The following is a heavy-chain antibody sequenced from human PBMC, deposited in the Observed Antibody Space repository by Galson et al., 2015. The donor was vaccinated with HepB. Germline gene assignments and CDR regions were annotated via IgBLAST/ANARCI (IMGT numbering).Heavy chain of an antibody. D-gene: IGHD3-10*01. V-gene: IGHV1-2*06. CDR1: GYTFTGYY. CDR2: INPNSGGT. CDR3: ARDDGAYGSGSAAYFDY. J-gene: IGHJ4*02. Sequence: CTASGYTFTGYYMHWVRQAPGQGLEWMGRINPNSGGTNYAQKFQGRVTMTRDTSISTAYMELSRLRSVDTAVYYCARDDGAYGSGSAAYFDYWGQGTLVTVSS.